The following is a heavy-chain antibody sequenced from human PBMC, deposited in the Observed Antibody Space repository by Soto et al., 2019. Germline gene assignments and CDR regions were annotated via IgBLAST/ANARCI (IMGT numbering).Heavy chain of an antibody. J-gene: IGHJ6*02. CDR1: GFTFSSYG. CDR2: IWYDGSNE. CDR3: ARRVGPIGSNDYGLDV. Sequence: HPGGSLRLSCAASGFTFSSYGMNWVRQAPGKGLEWVAVIWYDGSNEYYADSVKGRFTISRDNSKNTLYLQMNSLRAEDTAVYYCARRVGPIGSNDYGLDVWGQGTTVTVSS. D-gene: IGHD1-26*01. V-gene: IGHV3-33*01.